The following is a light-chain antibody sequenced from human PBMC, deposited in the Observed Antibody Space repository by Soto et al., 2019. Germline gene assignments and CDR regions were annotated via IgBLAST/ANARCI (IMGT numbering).Light chain of an antibody. CDR2: GAS. CDR3: QQYGSSRA. Sequence: IVLTQSPGTLSLSPGERATLSCRASQTVSNNFLAWYQEKPGRGPRLLIYGASTRATGIPDRFSGSGSGTDFTLTISRLDPEDFAVYYCQQYGSSRAFGQGTKVEIK. J-gene: IGKJ1*01. V-gene: IGKV3-20*01. CDR1: QTVSNNF.